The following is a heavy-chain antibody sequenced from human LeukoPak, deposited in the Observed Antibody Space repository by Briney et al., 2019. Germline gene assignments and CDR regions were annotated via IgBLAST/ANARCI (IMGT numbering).Heavy chain of an antibody. CDR2: MNPHSGNT. D-gene: IGHD3-10*01. J-gene: IGHJ4*02. V-gene: IGHV1-8*01. CDR3: TRAPVPGNY. Sequence: ASVKVSCKASGYTFTTYDINWVRQATGQELEWMGWMNPHSGNTGYAQKFQGRVTMTRDTSISTAYMELSSLTSDDTAVYYCTRAPVPGNYWGQGTLVTVSS. CDR1: GYTFTTYD.